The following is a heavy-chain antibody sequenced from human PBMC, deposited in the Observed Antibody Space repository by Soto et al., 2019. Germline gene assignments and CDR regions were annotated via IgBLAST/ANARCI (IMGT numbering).Heavy chain of an antibody. V-gene: IGHV3-7*03. D-gene: IGHD2-2*02. CDR1: GFTFGSYW. CDR3: AKVEYCSSTSCYTAYYYYYGMDV. Sequence: EVQLVESGGGLVQPGGSLRLSCAVSGFTFGSYWMNWVRLIPGKGLEWVAYIKPDGSATYYVDSVKGRFTISRDNSKNTLYLQMNSLRAEDTAVYYCAKVEYCSSTSCYTAYYYYYGMDVWGQGTTVTVSS. CDR2: IKPDGSAT. J-gene: IGHJ6*02.